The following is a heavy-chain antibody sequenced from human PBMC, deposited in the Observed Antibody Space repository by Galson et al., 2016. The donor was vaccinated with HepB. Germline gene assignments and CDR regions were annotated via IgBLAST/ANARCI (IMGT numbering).Heavy chain of an antibody. CDR1: GDSVSTNSVT. CDR3: ARGRNHAFDI. J-gene: IGHJ3*02. Sequence: CAISGDSVSTNSVTWNWLRQSPSRGLERLGRTYYRSKWNSDYVLSVKSRITINSDTSKNQFSLQLNSVTPEDTAVYYCARGRNHAFDIWGQGTIVTVSS. V-gene: IGHV6-1*01. CDR2: TYYRSKWNS.